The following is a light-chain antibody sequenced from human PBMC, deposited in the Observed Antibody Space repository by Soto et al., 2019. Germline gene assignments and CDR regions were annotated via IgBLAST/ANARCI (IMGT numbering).Light chain of an antibody. V-gene: IGKV3-15*01. CDR2: DAS. CDR1: QSVNSN. CDR3: QQYNYWTPLT. Sequence: EIVMTQSPATLSVSPGERATLSCRASQSVNSNLAWYRQKPGQAPRLLISDASTRATGVPARFSGSGSGTESTLTLSSLHSEDSGIYYCQQYNYWTPLTFGGGTKVEIK. J-gene: IGKJ4*01.